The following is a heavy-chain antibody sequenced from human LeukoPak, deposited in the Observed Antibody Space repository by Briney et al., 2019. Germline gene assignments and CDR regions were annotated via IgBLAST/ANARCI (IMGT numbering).Heavy chain of an antibody. Sequence: GGSLRLSCAASGFTVSTNYMSWVRQAPGKGLEWVSVMYAGGSTYYADSVKGRFTISRDNSKNTLYLQMNSLRGEDTAVYYCARFNPYDSSGYYYDYWGQGTLVTVSS. CDR2: MYAGGST. D-gene: IGHD3-22*01. V-gene: IGHV3-66*01. J-gene: IGHJ4*02. CDR3: ARFNPYDSSGYYYDY. CDR1: GFTVSTNY.